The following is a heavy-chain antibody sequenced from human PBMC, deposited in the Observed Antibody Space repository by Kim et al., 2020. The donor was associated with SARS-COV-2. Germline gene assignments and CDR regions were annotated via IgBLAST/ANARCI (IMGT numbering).Heavy chain of an antibody. CDR3: ARGRGHNIYNRDMDV. CDR2: INHSGST. D-gene: IGHD1-20*01. Sequence: SETLSLTCAVYGGSFSGYYWSWIRQPPGKGLEWIGEINHSGSTNYNPSLKSRVTISVDTSKNQFSLKLSSVTAADTAVYYCARGRGHNIYNRDMDVWGKG. CDR1: GGSFSGYY. V-gene: IGHV4-34*01. J-gene: IGHJ6*03.